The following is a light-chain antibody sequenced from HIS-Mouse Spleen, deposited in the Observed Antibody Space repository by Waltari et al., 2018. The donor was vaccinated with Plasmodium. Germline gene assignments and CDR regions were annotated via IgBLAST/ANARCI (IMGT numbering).Light chain of an antibody. V-gene: IGKV3-15*01. CDR1: QIVSSN. J-gene: IGKJ3*01. Sequence: EIVMTQSPAPLPASPGERATPSCRASQIVSSNLAWYQQKPGQAPRLLIYGASTRATGIPARFSGSGSGTEFTLTISSLQSEDFAVYYCQQYNNWSFTFGPGTKVDIK. CDR2: GAS. CDR3: QQYNNWSFT.